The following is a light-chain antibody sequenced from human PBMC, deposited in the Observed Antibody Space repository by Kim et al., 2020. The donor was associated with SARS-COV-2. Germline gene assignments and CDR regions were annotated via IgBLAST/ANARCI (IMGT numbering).Light chain of an antibody. V-gene: IGKV3-15*01. J-gene: IGKJ2*01. CDR1: QSISRT. Sequence: EIVMTQSPATRSLSPGERATFSCRASQSISRTLAWYQQKPGQAPRHLIYAASTRATTIPARFSGSGSGTEFTLTISSLQSEDFAVYYYQQYNNWPYAFGQGTKLEI. CDR2: AAS. CDR3: QQYNNWPYA.